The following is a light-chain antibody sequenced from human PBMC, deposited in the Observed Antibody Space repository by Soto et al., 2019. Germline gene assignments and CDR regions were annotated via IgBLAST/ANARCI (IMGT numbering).Light chain of an antibody. CDR2: DVS. CDR3: CSYTSSSTYV. V-gene: IGLV2-14*01. CDR1: SSDVGGYNY. Sequence: QSVLTQPASVSGSPGQSITISCTGTSSDVGGYNYVSWYQQHPGKAPKLMIYDVSNRPSRVSNRFSGSKSGNTASLTISGLQAEDEADYYCCSYTSSSTYVFGTGTQLTVL. J-gene: IGLJ1*01.